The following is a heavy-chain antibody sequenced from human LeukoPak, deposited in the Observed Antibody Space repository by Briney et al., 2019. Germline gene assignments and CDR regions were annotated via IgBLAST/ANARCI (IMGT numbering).Heavy chain of an antibody. Sequence: GGSLRLSCAASGFTFSSYWMHWVRQAPGKGLEWVSSTFQGGGEIHYADSVRGRFTISRDNSRSTLFLQMNSLRGEDTAIYYCATYRQVMLPFEAWGQGTLVTVSS. CDR3: ATYRQVMLPFEA. CDR2: TFQGGGEI. CDR1: GFTFSSYW. V-gene: IGHV3-74*01. J-gene: IGHJ5*02. D-gene: IGHD5-18*01.